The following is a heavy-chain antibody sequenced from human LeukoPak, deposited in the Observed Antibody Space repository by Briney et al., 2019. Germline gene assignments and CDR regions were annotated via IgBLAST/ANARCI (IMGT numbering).Heavy chain of an antibody. CDR1: GGSFSGYY. Sequence: SPSETLSLTCAVYGGSFSGYYWSWIRQPPGKGLEWIGEINHSGSTNYNPSLKSRVTISVDTSKNQFSLKLSSVTAADTAVYYCARGGMGATFGVRAWKNFDYWGQGTLVTVSS. V-gene: IGHV4-34*01. J-gene: IGHJ4*02. CDR3: ARGGMGATFGVRAWKNFDY. CDR2: INHSGST. D-gene: IGHD1-26*01.